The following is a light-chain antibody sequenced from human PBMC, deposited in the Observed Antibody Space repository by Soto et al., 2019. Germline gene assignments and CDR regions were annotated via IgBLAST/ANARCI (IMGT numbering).Light chain of an antibody. V-gene: IGKV3-20*01. Sequence: EIVLTQSPGTLSLSPGERATLSCRASQSVRSDYLAWYQQKPGQAPRLHIYGASTRATGIPDRFTGSGSGTDFTLTISRLEPDDFAVYYCQQYGSSPRTFGQGTQVESK. CDR1: QSVRSDY. CDR3: QQYGSSPRT. CDR2: GAS. J-gene: IGKJ1*01.